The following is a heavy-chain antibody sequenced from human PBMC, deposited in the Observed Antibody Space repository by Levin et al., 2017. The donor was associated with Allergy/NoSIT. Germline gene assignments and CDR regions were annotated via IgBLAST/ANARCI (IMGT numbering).Heavy chain of an antibody. Sequence: PGGSLRLSCVASGFTFSDAWMSWVRQAPGKGLEWVGRIRRENDGRTDYAAPVKGRFTISRDDSENTVYLQMNSLKSEDTGVYYCTTDYASRTYYNGFDSWGQGVLVTVSS. D-gene: IGHD3-10*01. CDR2: IRRENDGRT. CDR3: TTDYASRTYYNGFDS. CDR1: GFTFSDAW. V-gene: IGHV3-15*01. J-gene: IGHJ4*02.